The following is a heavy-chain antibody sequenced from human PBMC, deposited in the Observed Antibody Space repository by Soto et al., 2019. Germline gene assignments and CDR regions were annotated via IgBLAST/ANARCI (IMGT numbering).Heavy chain of an antibody. Sequence: SVTLSLTCPVSGGSISSSRYYWGWIRQPPGKGLEWIGSIYYSGSTYYNPSLKSRVTISVDTSKNQFSLKLSSVTAADTAVYYCARQARIPPFAGAFASWGQGTMVTVSS. J-gene: IGHJ3*02. CDR2: IYYSGST. CDR1: GGSISSSRYY. V-gene: IGHV4-39*01. D-gene: IGHD5-12*01. CDR3: ARQARIPPFAGAFAS.